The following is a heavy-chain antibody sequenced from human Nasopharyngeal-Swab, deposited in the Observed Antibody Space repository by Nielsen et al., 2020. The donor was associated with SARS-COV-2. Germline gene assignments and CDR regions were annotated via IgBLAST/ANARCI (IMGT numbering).Heavy chain of an antibody. CDR3: AAGRYYDFWSGYSDY. Sequence: GGSLRLSCAASGFTFSSYSMNWVRQAPGKGLEWVSYISSSSSTIYYADSVKGRFTISRDNAKNSLYLQMNSLRAEDTAVYYCAAGRYYDFWSGYSDYWGQGTLVTVSS. CDR2: ISSSSSTI. V-gene: IGHV3-48*04. J-gene: IGHJ4*02. CDR1: GFTFSSYS. D-gene: IGHD3-3*01.